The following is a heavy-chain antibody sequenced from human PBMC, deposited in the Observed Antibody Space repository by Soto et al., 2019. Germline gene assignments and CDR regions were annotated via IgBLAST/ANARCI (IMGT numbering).Heavy chain of an antibody. CDR3: ARESVKSFGVDVFDS. Sequence: PGGSLRLSCAVSGFSFSNYEMNWVRQAPGKGLEWLSYITSSGSTIYYSDSVKGRFTVSRDNAKNSLFLQMNSLRAEDTAVYYCARESVKSFGVDVFDSWGQGTLVTAPQ. D-gene: IGHD3-3*01. CDR1: GFSFSNYE. V-gene: IGHV3-48*03. CDR2: ITSSGSTI. J-gene: IGHJ4*02.